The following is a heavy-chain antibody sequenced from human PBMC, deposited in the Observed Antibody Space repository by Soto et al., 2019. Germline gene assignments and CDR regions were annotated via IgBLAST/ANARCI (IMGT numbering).Heavy chain of an antibody. CDR1: GFTLSSYA. CDR2: ISGSGGST. J-gene: IGHJ2*01. D-gene: IGHD6-13*01. CDR3: AKDGSSGWYYWYFDL. V-gene: IGHV3-23*01. Sequence: EVQLLESGGGLVQPGGSLRLSCAASGFTLSSYAMSWVRQAPGKGLEWVSAISGSGGSTYYADSVKGRFTISRDNSKNTLYLQMNSLRAEDTAVYYCAKDGSSGWYYWYFDLWGRGTLVTVSS.